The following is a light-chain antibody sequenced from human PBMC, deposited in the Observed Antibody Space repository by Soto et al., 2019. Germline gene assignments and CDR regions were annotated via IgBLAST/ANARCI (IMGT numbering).Light chain of an antibody. CDR1: QSISTY. J-gene: IGKJ1*01. Sequence: DIQMTQSPSSLSASVGDRVTITCRASQSISTYLNWYQQKPGTAPNLLIYTTSNLESGVPSRFSGSGSGTDFTLTINSLQPEDFATYFCQQSYSRPRTFGQGTKVEVK. CDR3: QQSYSRPRT. CDR2: TTS. V-gene: IGKV1-39*01.